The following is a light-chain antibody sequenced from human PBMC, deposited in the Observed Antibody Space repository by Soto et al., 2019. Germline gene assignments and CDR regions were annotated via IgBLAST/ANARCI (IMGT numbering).Light chain of an antibody. CDR1: QAVPNN. J-gene: IGKJ1*01. Sequence: DIHLTQSPSFLSASVGDRVTITCRPSQAVPNNMAWYQQKPGKPPKLLIYEESTLHSGVPSRFSGRKSGTQFTLTIDSLQPEDFATYYCQQYGSAKAFGQGTKVEIK. V-gene: IGKV1-9*01. CDR3: QQYGSAKA. CDR2: EES.